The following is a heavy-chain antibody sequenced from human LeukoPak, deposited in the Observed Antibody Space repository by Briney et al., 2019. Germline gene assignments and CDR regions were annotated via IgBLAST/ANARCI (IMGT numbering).Heavy chain of an antibody. CDR3: TTVHSHTPWFFDL. V-gene: IGHV4-59*01. J-gene: IGHJ2*01. CDR2: IYYSGST. Sequence: SETLSLTCTVSGGSISSYYWSWIRQPPGKGLEWIGYIYYSGSTNNNPSLNSRLTISVDTSKNQYSLKLTPVTASHTAVYSCTTVHSHTPWFFDLWGRGTLVTDPS. D-gene: IGHD5-18*01. CDR1: GGSISSYY.